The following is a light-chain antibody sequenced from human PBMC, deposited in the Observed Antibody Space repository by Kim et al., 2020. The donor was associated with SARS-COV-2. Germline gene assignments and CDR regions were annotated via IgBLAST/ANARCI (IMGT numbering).Light chain of an antibody. J-gene: IGKJ1*01. CDR2: GAS. Sequence: ENVLTQSPGTLSLSPGERATLSCRATQSVSDSYLAWYQQRPGQSPRLLIYGASSRATGIPDRFSGSGSGKDFTLTISRLEPEDFAVYYCQQYGGSPWTFGQGTKVDIK. CDR3: QQYGGSPWT. CDR1: QSVSDSY. V-gene: IGKV3-20*01.